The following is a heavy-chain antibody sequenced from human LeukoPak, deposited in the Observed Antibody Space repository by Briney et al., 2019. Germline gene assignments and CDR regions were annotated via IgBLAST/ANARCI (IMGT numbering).Heavy chain of an antibody. CDR1: GYSFTSYW. D-gene: IGHD1-26*01. V-gene: IGHV5-51*01. CDR2: IYPGDSDT. Sequence: GESLKISCKGSGYSFTSYWIGWVRQMPGKGLEWMGLIYPGDSDTRYSPSFQGQVTISADKSISTAYLQWSSLKASDTAMYYCARHTATNSGSYYYYGMDVWGQGTTVTVSS. CDR3: ARHTATNSGSYYYYGMDV. J-gene: IGHJ6*02.